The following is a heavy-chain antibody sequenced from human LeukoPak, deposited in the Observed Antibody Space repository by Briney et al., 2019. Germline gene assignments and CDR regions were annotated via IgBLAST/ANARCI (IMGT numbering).Heavy chain of an antibody. CDR3: ARDSFPEAAAGGFDY. D-gene: IGHD6-13*01. V-gene: IGHV1-18*01. CDR2: ISAYDGNT. CDR1: GYTFTTYG. Sequence: ASVKVSXKASGYTFTTYGISWVRQAPGQGLEWMGWISAYDGNTNYAQKLQGRVTMTTDTSTSTAYMELWSLKSDDTAVYYCARDSFPEAAAGGFDYWGQGTLVTVSS. J-gene: IGHJ4*02.